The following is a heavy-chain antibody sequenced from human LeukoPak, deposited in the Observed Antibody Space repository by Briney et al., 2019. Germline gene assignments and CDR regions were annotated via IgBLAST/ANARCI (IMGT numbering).Heavy chain of an antibody. CDR1: GGSISSNNYY. CDR2: IYYSGST. V-gene: IGHV4-39*01. CDR3: ARQGLLWFGELLYFARQDNWFDP. Sequence: PSETLSLTCTVSGGSISSNNYYWGWIRQPPGKGLEWIGSIYYSGSTYYNPSLKSRVTISVDTSKNQFSLKLSSVTAADTAVYYCARQGLLWFGELLYFARQDNWFDPWGQGTLVTVSS. J-gene: IGHJ5*02. D-gene: IGHD3-10*01.